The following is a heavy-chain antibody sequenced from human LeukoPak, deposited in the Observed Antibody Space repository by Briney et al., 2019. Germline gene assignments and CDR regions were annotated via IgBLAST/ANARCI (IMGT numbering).Heavy chain of an antibody. D-gene: IGHD3-10*01. CDR3: TTDPRYGSGSYYPRVYYYGMDV. J-gene: IGHJ6*04. V-gene: IGHV3-15*01. CDR2: MKSKTDAVYT. CDR1: GFTFTNAW. Sequence: GGSRRLSCASAGFTFTNAWLSWVRQAPGKGQEWVGLMKSKTDAVYTDYAAAVIGRFTISRDDSKHTLYLQMNSLKTEDTAVYYCTTDPRYGSGSYYPRVYYYGMDVWGKGTTVTVSS.